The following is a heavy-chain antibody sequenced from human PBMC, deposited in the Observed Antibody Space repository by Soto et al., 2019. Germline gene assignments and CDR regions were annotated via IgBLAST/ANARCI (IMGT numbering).Heavy chain of an antibody. CDR1: GSTFSSYA. CDR2: ISGSGGST. J-gene: IGHJ4*02. V-gene: IGHV3-23*01. Sequence: GGSLRLSCAASGSTFSSYAMSWVRQAPGKGLEWVSAISGSGGSTYYADSVKGRFTISRDNSKNTLYLQMNSLRAEDTAVYYCAKLWTSYYDFWSGYPREGDYFDYWGQGTLVTVSS. D-gene: IGHD3-3*01. CDR3: AKLWTSYYDFWSGYPREGDYFDY.